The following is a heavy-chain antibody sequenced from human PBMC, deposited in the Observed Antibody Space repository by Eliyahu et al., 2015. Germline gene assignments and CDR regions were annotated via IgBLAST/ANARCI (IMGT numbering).Heavy chain of an antibody. CDR3: MRDHYYNNFGHLLDAFDI. D-gene: IGHD3-10*01. V-gene: IGHV3-15*01. CDR2: IQTKTDSGTT. CDR1: XFTXXKAX. J-gene: IGHJ3*02. Sequence: EVQLVESGXGLVXPGESLRLSCEVXXFTXXKAXXSWVRXAPGKGLEWVGNIQTKTDSGTTNYGAPVKGRFTISRDDSKNTVYLHMNSLKTEDTGLYFCMRDHYYNNFGHLLDAFDIWGQGTMVSVSS.